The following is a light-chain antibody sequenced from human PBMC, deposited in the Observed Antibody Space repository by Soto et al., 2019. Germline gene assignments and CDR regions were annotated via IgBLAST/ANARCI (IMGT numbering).Light chain of an antibody. J-gene: IGKJ2*01. Sequence: EIVLTQSPGTLSLSPGERATLSCRASQSVSSSFLAWYQQKPGQAPRLLIYGVSSRATGIPDRFSGSGSGTDFTLTIIRREPEDFAVYYCQQYGSSPRTFGQGTKLEIK. V-gene: IGKV3-20*01. CDR1: QSVSSSF. CDR3: QQYGSSPRT. CDR2: GVS.